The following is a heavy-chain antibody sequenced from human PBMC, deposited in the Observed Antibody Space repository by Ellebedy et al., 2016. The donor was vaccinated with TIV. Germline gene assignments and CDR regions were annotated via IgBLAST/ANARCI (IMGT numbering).Heavy chain of an antibody. V-gene: IGHV3-33*08. J-gene: IGHJ5*02. CDR1: GFNFPNYG. D-gene: IGHD6-6*01. Sequence: PGGSLRLSCATSGFNFPNYGMHWVRQAPGKGLEWVAVIWYDGSKRYYGDSVKGRFTISRDNSKNTLYLQMNGLRADDTAVYYCAREATDSSEFFGWFAPWGQGTLVTVSS. CDR2: IWYDGSKR. CDR3: AREATDSSEFFGWFAP.